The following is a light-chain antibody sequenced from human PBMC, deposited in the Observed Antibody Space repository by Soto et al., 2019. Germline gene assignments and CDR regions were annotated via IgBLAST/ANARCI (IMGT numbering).Light chain of an antibody. CDR1: QSVSSSF. Sequence: EIVLTQSPGTLSLSPGERATLSCRASQSVSSSFLAWYQQKPGQAPRLLIYGASSRATGIPDRFSGSGSGTDFTLTISRLEPEDFAVYSCQQYGSSKWTLGQGTKVAIK. J-gene: IGKJ1*01. V-gene: IGKV3-20*01. CDR2: GAS. CDR3: QQYGSSKWT.